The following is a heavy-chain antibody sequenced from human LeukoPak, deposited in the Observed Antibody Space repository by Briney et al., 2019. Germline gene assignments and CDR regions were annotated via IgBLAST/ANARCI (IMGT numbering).Heavy chain of an antibody. D-gene: IGHD3-22*01. Sequence: PSETLSLTCTVSGGSIIHNYWSWVRQPPGKGLEWIGYIHNTGRTNFNPSLRSRVTMSLDTSRTQFSLKLTSVTAPDTAVYYCARHMNYDTAGYQAAFDIWGRGTLVTVSS. V-gene: IGHV4-59*08. CDR1: GGSIIHNY. CDR3: ARHMNYDTAGYQAAFDI. CDR2: IHNTGRT. J-gene: IGHJ3*02.